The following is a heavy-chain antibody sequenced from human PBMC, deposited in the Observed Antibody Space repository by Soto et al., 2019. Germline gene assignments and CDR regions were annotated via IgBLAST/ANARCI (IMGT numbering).Heavy chain of an antibody. CDR3: AKDPPGDYVVPYFQH. J-gene: IGHJ1*01. CDR1: GFTLSDHY. D-gene: IGHD4-17*01. V-gene: IGHV3-23*01. Sequence: GGSLRLSCAASGFTLSDHYMDWVRQAPGRGLEWVSAISGSGGSTYYADSVKGRFTISRDNSKNTLYLQMNSLRAEDTAVYYCAKDPPGDYVVPYFQHWGQGTLVTVSS. CDR2: ISGSGGST.